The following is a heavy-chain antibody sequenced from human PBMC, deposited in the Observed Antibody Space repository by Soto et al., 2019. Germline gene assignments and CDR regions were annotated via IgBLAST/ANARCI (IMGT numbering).Heavy chain of an antibody. V-gene: IGHV4-61*01. CDR2: IHYSGST. CDR1: GDCVGRENYY. Sequence: SETLSLTCTVSGDCVGRENYYWPWIRQSPGRGLEWISYIHYSGSTNYISHVKSRVTLSVDTSRKPYSLSPMSMTAADTAVYFCARSQRGRRACTFDYWGQGVLVTVSS. D-gene: IGHD1-26*01. J-gene: IGHJ4*02. CDR3: ARSQRGRRACTFDY.